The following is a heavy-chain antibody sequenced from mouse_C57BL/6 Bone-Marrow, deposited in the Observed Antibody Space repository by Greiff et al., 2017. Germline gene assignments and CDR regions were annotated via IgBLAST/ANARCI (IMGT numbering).Heavy chain of an antibody. Sequence: EVQRVESGAELVRPGSSVKMSCKTSGYKFTSYGINWVQQRPGQGLEWIGYIYSGNGYTEYNEKFKGKATLTSDKSSSTAYMQLSSLISEDSASYFCASSDGYSGFAYGGGGTLVTVSA. CDR2: IYSGNGYT. CDR1: GYKFTSYG. CDR3: ASSDGYSGFAY. V-gene: IGHV1-58*01. J-gene: IGHJ3*01. D-gene: IGHD2-3*01.